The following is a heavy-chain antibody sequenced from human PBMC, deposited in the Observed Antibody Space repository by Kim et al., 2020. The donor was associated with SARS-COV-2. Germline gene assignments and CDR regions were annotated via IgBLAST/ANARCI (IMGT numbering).Heavy chain of an antibody. V-gene: IGHV3-23*01. D-gene: IGHD1-26*01. Sequence: ADSVKGRVTISRDASKNTLHLQMNSLRAEDTAVYYCAKASSRGAYLTYFDYWGPGTLVTVSS. J-gene: IGHJ4*02. CDR3: AKASSRGAYLTYFDY.